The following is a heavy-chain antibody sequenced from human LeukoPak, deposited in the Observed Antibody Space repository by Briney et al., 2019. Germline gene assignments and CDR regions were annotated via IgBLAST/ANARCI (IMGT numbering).Heavy chain of an antibody. CDR2: ISSSGSTI. J-gene: IGHJ4*02. V-gene: IGHV3-11*04. CDR3: AKDRNIAVLD. Sequence: PGGSLRLSCAASGFTFSDYYMSWIRQAPGKGLEWVSYISSSGSTIYYADSVKGRFTISRDNSKNTLYLQMNSLRAEDTAVYYCAKDRNIAVLDWGQGTLVTVSS. CDR1: GFTFSDYY. D-gene: IGHD6-19*01.